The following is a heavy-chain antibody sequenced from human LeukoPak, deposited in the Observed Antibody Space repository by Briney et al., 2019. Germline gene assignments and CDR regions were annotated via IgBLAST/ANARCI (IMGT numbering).Heavy chain of an antibody. CDR1: GFTFDDYG. V-gene: IGHV3-20*04. Sequence: PGGSLRLSCAASGFTFDDYGMSWVRQAPGKGLEWVSGINWNGGSTGYADSVEGRFTISRDNAKNSLYLQMNSLRAEDTALYYCARGTDSSGYYFITYWGQGTLVTVSS. J-gene: IGHJ4*02. D-gene: IGHD3-22*01. CDR2: INWNGGST. CDR3: ARGTDSSGYYFITY.